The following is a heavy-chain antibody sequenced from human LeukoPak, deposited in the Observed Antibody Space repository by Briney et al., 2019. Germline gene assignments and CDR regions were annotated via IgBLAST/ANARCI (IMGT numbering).Heavy chain of an antibody. J-gene: IGHJ4*02. D-gene: IGHD3-22*01. CDR1: GGSFSGYY. CDR2: INHSGST. V-gene: IGHV4-34*01. CDR3: ARDRYDSSGYYGY. Sequence: SETLSLTCAVYGGSFSGYYWSWIRQPPGKGLEWIGEINHSGSTNYNPSLKSRVTISVDTSKNQFSLKLSSVTAADTAVYYCARDRYDSSGYYGYWGQGTLVTVSS.